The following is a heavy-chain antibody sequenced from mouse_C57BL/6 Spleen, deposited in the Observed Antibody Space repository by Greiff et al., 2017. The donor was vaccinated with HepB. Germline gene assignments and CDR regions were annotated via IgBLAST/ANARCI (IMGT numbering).Heavy chain of an antibody. CDR1: GYTFTSYW. CDR2: INPSSGYT. J-gene: IGHJ2*01. Sequence: QVQLQQSGAELAKPGASVKLSCKASGYTFTSYWMHWVKQRPGQGLEWIGYINPSSGYTKYNQKFKDKATLTAYNSSSTAYMQLSSLTYEDAAVYYCEKNTRDYDGYYDYFDYWGQGTTLTVSS. V-gene: IGHV1-7*01. CDR3: EKNTRDYDGYYDYFDY. D-gene: IGHD2-3*01.